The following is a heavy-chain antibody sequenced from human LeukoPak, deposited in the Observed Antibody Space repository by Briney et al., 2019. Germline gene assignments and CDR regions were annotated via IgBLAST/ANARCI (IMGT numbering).Heavy chain of an antibody. J-gene: IGHJ4*02. D-gene: IGHD1-7*01. CDR1: GYTFIDYY. CDR2: INPNSGGT. CDR3: AREVITGTTVDFDY. V-gene: IGHV1-2*02. Sequence: ASVKVSCKASGYTFIDYYMHWVRQAPGQGLEWMGWINPNSGGTNYAQKFQGRVTMTRDTSINTAYMELSRLTSDDTAVYYCAREVITGTTVDFDYWGQGTLVTVSS.